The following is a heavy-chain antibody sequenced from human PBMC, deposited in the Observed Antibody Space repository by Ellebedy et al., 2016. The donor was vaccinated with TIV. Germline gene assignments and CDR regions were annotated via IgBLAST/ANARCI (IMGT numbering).Heavy chain of an antibody. Sequence: GGSLRLXXAASGLTFDDYAMHWVRQVPGKGLEWVSGITWNSDRVAYADSVKGRFTISRDNAKKSLYLQMYSLRPADTALYYCAKDLERGLEWSQSAFDYWGQGTLVTVSS. CDR3: AKDLERGLEWSQSAFDY. J-gene: IGHJ4*02. D-gene: IGHD3-3*01. CDR2: ITWNSDRV. V-gene: IGHV3-9*01. CDR1: GLTFDDYA.